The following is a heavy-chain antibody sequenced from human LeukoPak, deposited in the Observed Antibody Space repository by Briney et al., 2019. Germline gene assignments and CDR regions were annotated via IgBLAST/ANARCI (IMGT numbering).Heavy chain of an antibody. CDR2: MNPNSGNT. CDR1: GYTFTSYD. J-gene: IGHJ5*02. V-gene: IGHV1-8*01. Sequence: ASVKASCKASGYTFTSYDINWVRQATGQGLEWMGWMNPNSGNTGYAQKFQGRVTMTRNTSISTAYMELSSLRSEDTAVYYCARVSSNYYDSSGYRWNWFDPWGQGTLVTVSS. D-gene: IGHD3-22*01. CDR3: ARVSSNYYDSSGYRWNWFDP.